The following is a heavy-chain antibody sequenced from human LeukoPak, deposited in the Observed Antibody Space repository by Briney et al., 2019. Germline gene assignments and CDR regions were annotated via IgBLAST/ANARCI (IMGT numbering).Heavy chain of an antibody. J-gene: IGHJ5*02. CDR3: AKNGEVLSWFDP. CDR2: ISASGDRT. D-gene: IGHD3-10*01. CDR1: GFTFSSYA. Sequence: PGGSLRLSCAASGFTFSSYAMSWVRQAPGRGLEWVSAISASGDRTYYADSLKGRFTISRDNSKNTLYLQMNSLRAEDTAVYSCAKNGEVLSWFDPWGQGTLVTVSS. V-gene: IGHV3-23*01.